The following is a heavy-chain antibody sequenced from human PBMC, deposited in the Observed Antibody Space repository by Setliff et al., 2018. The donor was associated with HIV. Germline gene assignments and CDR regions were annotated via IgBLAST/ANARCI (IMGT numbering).Heavy chain of an antibody. CDR1: GGSISSGTYY. CDR2: IYTSGST. Sequence: SETLSLTCTVSGGSISSGTYYWSWIRQPAGKGLEWIGRIYTSGSTNYNPSLKSRVTIPVDTSKNQLSLKLSSVTAADAAVYYCARESYFYYFDYWGQGTLVTVSS. D-gene: IGHD3-10*01. J-gene: IGHJ4*02. CDR3: ARESYFYYFDY. V-gene: IGHV4-61*02.